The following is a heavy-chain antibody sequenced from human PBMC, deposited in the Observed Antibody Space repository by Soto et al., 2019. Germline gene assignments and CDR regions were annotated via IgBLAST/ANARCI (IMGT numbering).Heavy chain of an antibody. CDR3: ARDRQNVIQSTGYSNYVRFTDYPYYYYGMDV. Sequence: PGGSLRLSCAASGFTFSSYAMHWVRQAPGKGLEWVAVISYDGSNKYYADSVKGRFTISRDNSKNTLYLQMNSLRAEDTAVYYCARDRQNVIQSTGYSNYVRFTDYPYYYYGMDVWGQGTTVTVSS. D-gene: IGHD4-4*01. CDR2: ISYDGSNK. J-gene: IGHJ6*02. V-gene: IGHV3-30-3*01. CDR1: GFTFSSYA.